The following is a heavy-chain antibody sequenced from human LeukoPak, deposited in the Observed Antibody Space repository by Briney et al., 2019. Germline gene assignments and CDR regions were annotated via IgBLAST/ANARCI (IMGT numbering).Heavy chain of an antibody. CDR1: VYTFTNYG. J-gene: IGHJ3*02. CDR3: ARENSSGWYAFDI. V-gene: IGHV1-18*01. D-gene: IGHD6-19*01. Sequence: ASVKVSCKASVYTFTNYGISWVRQAPGQGLEWMGWISAYNGNADYAQKFQGRVTMTTDTSTSTAYMELRSPRSDDTAVYYCARENSSGWYAFDIWGQGTMVTVSS. CDR2: ISAYNGNA.